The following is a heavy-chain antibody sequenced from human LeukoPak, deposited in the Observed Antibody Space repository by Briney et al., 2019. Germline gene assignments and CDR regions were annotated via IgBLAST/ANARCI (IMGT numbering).Heavy chain of an antibody. J-gene: IGHJ4*02. V-gene: IGHV3-23*01. CDR1: GXTFTSYA. CDR3: AKTSGSDYWGYYYDY. CDR2: VSGSGGST. D-gene: IGHD3-22*01. Sequence: GGSLRLSCAASGXTFTSYAMNWVRQAPGKGLEWVSGVSGSGGSTDYADSVKGRFTISRDNSKNTLYLQLNSLRVEDTAVYYCAKTSGSDYWGYYYDYWGQGTLVTVSS.